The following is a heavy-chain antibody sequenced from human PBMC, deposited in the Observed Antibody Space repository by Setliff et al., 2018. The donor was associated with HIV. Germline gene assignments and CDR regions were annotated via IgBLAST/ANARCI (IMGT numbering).Heavy chain of an antibody. CDR1: GYTFTSYG. V-gene: IGHV1-18*01. CDR3: ARMIVLSASSPPNAFDI. D-gene: IGHD3-22*01. CDR2: ISAYNGNT. J-gene: IGHJ3*02. Sequence: ASVKVSCKASGYTFTSYGISWVRQAPGQGLEWMGWISAYNGNTNYAQKLQGRVTMTTDTSTSTAYMGLRSLRSDDTAVYYCARMIVLSASSPPNAFDIWGQGTMVTVSS.